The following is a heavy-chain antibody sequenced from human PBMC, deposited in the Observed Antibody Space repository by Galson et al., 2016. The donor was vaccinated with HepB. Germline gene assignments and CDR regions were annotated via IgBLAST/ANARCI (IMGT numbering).Heavy chain of an antibody. Sequence: SVKVSCKGSGGTFNSYGISWVRQAPGLGLEWMGGIIPMFGTANYAQKFQGRVTITADESTSTAYMDLSSLISEDTGVYYCARGSRVGFSYGPSAWGQGTLIPVSS. D-gene: IGHD5-18*01. CDR2: IIPMFGTA. V-gene: IGHV1-69*13. CDR1: GGTFNSYG. CDR3: ARGSRVGFSYGPSA. J-gene: IGHJ5*02.